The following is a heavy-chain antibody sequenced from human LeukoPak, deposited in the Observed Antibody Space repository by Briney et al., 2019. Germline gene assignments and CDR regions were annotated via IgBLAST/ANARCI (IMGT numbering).Heavy chain of an antibody. CDR1: GGSFSGYY. CDR3: ARLILGYSYDIDSYYYYMDV. Sequence: SETLSLACAVYGGSFSGYYWSWIRQPPGKGLEWIGEIYHSGSTNYNPSLKSRVTISIDKSKSQFSLKLSSVTAADTAVYYCARLILGYSYDIDSYYYYMDVWGKGTTVTVSS. J-gene: IGHJ6*03. CDR2: IYHSGST. V-gene: IGHV4-34*01. D-gene: IGHD5-18*01.